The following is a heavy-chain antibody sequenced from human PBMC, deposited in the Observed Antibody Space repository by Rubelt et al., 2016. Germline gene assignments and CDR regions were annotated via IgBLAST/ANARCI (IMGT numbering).Heavy chain of an antibody. CDR3: AKDLIAASAETYDY. D-gene: IGHD6-13*01. CDR1: GFTFNSYA. Sequence: EVQLLESGGGLVQPGGSLRVSCAASGFTFNSYAMAWVRQAPGKGLEWVSALSGSGATTYYAGFVKGRFTISRDNSKNTLYLQMNSLRAEDTARYYCAKDLIAASAETYDYWGQGVLVTVSS. J-gene: IGHJ4*02. CDR2: LSGSGATT. V-gene: IGHV3-23*01.